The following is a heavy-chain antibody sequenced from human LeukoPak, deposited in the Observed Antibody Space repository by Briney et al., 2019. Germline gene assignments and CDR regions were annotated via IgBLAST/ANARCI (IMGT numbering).Heavy chain of an antibody. CDR1: GYTFTGYY. Sequence: GASVKVSCKASGYTFTGYYMHWVRQAPGQGLEWMGWINPNSGGTNYAQKFQGRVTMTRDTSISTAYMELSRLRSDDTAVYYCARLRVLDYYGSGTHEEEFDYWGQGTLVTVSS. V-gene: IGHV1-2*02. CDR2: INPNSGGT. J-gene: IGHJ4*02. D-gene: IGHD3-10*01. CDR3: ARLRVLDYYGSGTHEEEFDY.